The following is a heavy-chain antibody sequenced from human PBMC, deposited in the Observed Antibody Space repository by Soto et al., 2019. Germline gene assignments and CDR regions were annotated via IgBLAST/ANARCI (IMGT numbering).Heavy chain of an antibody. D-gene: IGHD3-22*01. CDR2: ISGRGGST. Sequence: GGSFTPPSPAAVFPCSRHAMSRFRQAPGKGLEWVSSISGRGGSTYYAGSVKGRFTISRDNSKNTLYLQMNSLRAEDTAVYYCAKDHDRPGDYWGQGTLVTVSS. CDR3: AKDHDRPGDY. J-gene: IGHJ4*02. V-gene: IGHV3-23*01. CDR1: VFPCSRHA.